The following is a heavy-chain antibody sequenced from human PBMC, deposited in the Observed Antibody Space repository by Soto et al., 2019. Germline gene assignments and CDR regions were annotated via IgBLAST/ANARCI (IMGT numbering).Heavy chain of an antibody. CDR2: IYYSGST. V-gene: IGHV4-39*01. D-gene: IGHD2-8*01. Sequence: SETLSLTCTVSGGSISSSSYYWGWIRQPPGKGLEWIGSIYYSGSTYYNPSLKSRVTISVDTSKNQFSLKLSSVTAADTAVYYCARRSDRVLTYYYYGMDVWGQGTTVTVSS. J-gene: IGHJ6*02. CDR3: ARRSDRVLTYYYYGMDV. CDR1: GGSISSSSYY.